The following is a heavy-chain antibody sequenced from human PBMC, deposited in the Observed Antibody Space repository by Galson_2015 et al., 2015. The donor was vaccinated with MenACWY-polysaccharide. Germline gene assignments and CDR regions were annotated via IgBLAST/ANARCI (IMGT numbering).Heavy chain of an antibody. CDR1: GFTFRSYG. CDR3: SRLQSKYMDV. D-gene: IGHD4-11*01. CDR2: IYYDGSKK. Sequence: SLRLSCAASGFTFRSYGMHWVRQAPGKGLGWVTLIYYDGSKKEYADSVKGRFTISRDNSKNTLYLQMDSLRAEDTAVYYCSRLQSKYMDVWGKGTMVTVSS. V-gene: IGHV3-30*12. J-gene: IGHJ6*04.